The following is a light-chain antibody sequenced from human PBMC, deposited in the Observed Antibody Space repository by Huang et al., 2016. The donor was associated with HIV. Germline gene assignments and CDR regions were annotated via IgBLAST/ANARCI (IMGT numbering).Light chain of an antibody. V-gene: IGKV2-28*01. J-gene: IGKJ4*01. CDR3: MQALQTPRT. CDR2: FGS. CDR1: QSLLHSDGYNY. Sequence: DIVMTQSPLSLPVTPGEPASISCRSSQSLLHSDGYNYLDWYLQSPGQSPQLLIYFGSNRASGVPDRFSGSGSGTDFTLKISRLEAEDVGVYYCMQALQTPRTFGGGTKVEIK.